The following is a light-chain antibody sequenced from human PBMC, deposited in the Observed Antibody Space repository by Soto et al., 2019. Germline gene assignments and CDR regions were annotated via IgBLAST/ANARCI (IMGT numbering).Light chain of an antibody. CDR3: QQRSNWPRSIT. CDR1: QSVSSY. Sequence: EIVLTQSPATLSLSPGERATLSCRASQSVSSYLAWYQQKAGQTPRLLIYDASNRATGIPARFSGSGSGTDFTLTINSLEPEDFAVYYCQQRSNWPRSITFGQGTRLEIK. CDR2: DAS. J-gene: IGKJ5*01. V-gene: IGKV3-11*01.